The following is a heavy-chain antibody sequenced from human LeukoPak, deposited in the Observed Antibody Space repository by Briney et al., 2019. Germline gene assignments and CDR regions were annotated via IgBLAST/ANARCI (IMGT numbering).Heavy chain of an antibody. CDR1: GGSISSYY. J-gene: IGHJ6*03. Sequence: SETLSLTCTVSGGSISSYYWSWIRQPAGKGLEWIGRIYTSGSTNYNPSLKSRVTMSVDTSKNQFSLKLSSVTAADTAVYYCARDNNSGYGYYYYYYMDVWGKGTTVTISS. CDR2: IYTSGST. CDR3: ARDNNSGYGYYYYYYMDV. V-gene: IGHV4-4*07. D-gene: IGHD5-12*01.